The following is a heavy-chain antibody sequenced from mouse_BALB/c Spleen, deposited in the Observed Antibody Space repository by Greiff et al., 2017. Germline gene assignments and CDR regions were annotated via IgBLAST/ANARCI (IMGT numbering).Heavy chain of an antibody. CDR2: ISSGSSTI. CDR3: ARRGYDGYYYFDY. D-gene: IGHD2-3*01. Sequence: EVQLVESGGGLVQPGGSRKLSCAASGFTFSSFGMHWVRQAPEKGLEWVAYISSGSSTIYYADTVKGRFTISRDNPKNTLFLQMTSLRSEDTAMYYCARRGYDGYYYFDYWGQGTTLTVSS. CDR1: GFTFSSFG. J-gene: IGHJ2*01. V-gene: IGHV5-17*02.